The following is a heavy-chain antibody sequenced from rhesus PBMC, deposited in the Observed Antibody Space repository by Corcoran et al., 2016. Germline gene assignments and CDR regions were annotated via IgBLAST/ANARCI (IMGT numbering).Heavy chain of an antibody. CDR2: LSYTGKII. CDR3: TRGVEAGPVY. V-gene: IGHV3-136*01. Sequence: DVQLVESGGGLVQPGGSLRLSCVASGFTFRTYDMSWVRQARGKGLEWVSHLSYTGKIIYYTDAVKGRFIISRDNAKNSLSLQMSSLRAEDTAVYYCTRGVEAGPVYWGQGVLVTVSS. J-gene: IGHJ4*01. D-gene: IGHD6-37*01. CDR1: GFTFRTYD.